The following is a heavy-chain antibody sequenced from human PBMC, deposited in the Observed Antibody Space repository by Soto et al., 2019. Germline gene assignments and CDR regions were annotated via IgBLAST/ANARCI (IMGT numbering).Heavy chain of an antibody. V-gene: IGHV2-5*02. CDR3: AHIMITFGGVIGDDAFDI. Sequence: QITLKESGPTLVRPTQTLTLTCTFSGFSLTTTGVGVGWIRQPPGEALDWLAVIYWDDDKRYSPSLKSRLTITKDTSKNQVVLTRTNMDPVDTATYYCAHIMITFGGVIGDDAFDIWGQGTMVAVSS. D-gene: IGHD3-16*02. J-gene: IGHJ3*02. CDR1: GFSLTTTGVG. CDR2: IYWDDDK.